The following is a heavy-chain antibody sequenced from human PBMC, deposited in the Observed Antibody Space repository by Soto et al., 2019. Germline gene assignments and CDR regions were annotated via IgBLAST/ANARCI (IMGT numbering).Heavy chain of an antibody. CDR3: SKSGAYPWPRNSLFHP. D-gene: IGHD3-16*01. Sequence: PGGSLRLSCVASGFTFSSYAMNWVRQAPGKGLEWVSSLSGSGGSTYYADSVKGRFTISRDNPKNTLYLQMNSLRAEDTAVYYCSKSGAYPWPRNSLFHPWGQGTLVT. CDR2: LSGSGGST. V-gene: IGHV3-23*01. J-gene: IGHJ5*02. CDR1: GFTFSSYA.